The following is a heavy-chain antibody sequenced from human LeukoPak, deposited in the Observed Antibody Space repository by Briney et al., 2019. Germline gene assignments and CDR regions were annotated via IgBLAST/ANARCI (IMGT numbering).Heavy chain of an antibody. Sequence: TSETLSLTCTVSGGSISSYYWSWIRQPPGKGLEWIGYIYYSGSTNYNPSLKSRVTISVDTSKNQFSLKLSSVTAADTAVYYCARDDRQKYYYGSGSYYYYGMDVWGQGTTVTVSS. CDR1: GGSISSYY. CDR3: ARDDRQKYYYGSGSYYYYGMDV. CDR2: IYYSGST. V-gene: IGHV4-59*01. J-gene: IGHJ6*02. D-gene: IGHD3-10*01.